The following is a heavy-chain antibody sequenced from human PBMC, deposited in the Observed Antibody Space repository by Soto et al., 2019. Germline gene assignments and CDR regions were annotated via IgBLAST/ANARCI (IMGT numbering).Heavy chain of an antibody. CDR3: AKTGRPGIAATGIEN. D-gene: IGHD6-13*01. V-gene: IGHV3-23*01. CDR1: GFTFSNYA. CDR2: ISGSGSTT. Sequence: GGSLRLSCAASGFTFSNYAMSWVRQAPGKGLEWVSTISGSGSTTNYADSVKGHFTISRDNSKNMVFLQMNRLRAEDTAVYFCAKTGRPGIAATGIENWGQGTLVTVSS. J-gene: IGHJ4*02.